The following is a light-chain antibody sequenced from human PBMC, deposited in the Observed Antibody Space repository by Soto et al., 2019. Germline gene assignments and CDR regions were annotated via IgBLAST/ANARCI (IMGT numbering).Light chain of an antibody. J-gene: IGKJ5*01. CDR2: GAS. V-gene: IGKV3-20*01. CDR1: QSVSSNY. CDR3: QQYDSSLIT. Sequence: EIVLTQSPGTLSLSPGERATLSCRASQSVSSNYLAWYQQKPGQAPRLLIYGASSRATGIPDRFSGSGSGTDFSLTSSRLEPEDFVVYTCQQYDSSLITLGQGTRLEIK.